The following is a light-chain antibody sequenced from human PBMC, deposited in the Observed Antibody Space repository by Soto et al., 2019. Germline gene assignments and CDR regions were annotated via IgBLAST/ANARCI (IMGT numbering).Light chain of an antibody. CDR1: SSDVGKYNL. Sequence: QSALSQPASVSGSPGQSITISCTGTSSDVGKYNLVSWYQQHPGKAPRVMILQGYKRPSGVSNRFSGSKFGNTASLTISGLQSEDEADYYCCAYATTYTYVFGTGTKLTVL. CDR3: CAYATTYTYV. J-gene: IGLJ1*01. CDR2: QGY. V-gene: IGLV2-23*01.